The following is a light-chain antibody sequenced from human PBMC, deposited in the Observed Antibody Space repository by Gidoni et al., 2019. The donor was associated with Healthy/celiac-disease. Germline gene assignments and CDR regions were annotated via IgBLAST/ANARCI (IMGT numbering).Light chain of an antibody. V-gene: IGLV1-40*01. CDR2: GNS. CDR3: QSYDSSLSGAV. CDR1: SYNIGAGYD. Sequence: QSVLTQPPSWSGAPGQRVTISCTGSSYNIGAGYDVHGYQQLPGTAPKLLIYGNSNRPSGVPDRFSGSKSGTSASLAITGLQAEDEADYYCQSYDSSLSGAVFGGGTQLTVL. J-gene: IGLJ7*01.